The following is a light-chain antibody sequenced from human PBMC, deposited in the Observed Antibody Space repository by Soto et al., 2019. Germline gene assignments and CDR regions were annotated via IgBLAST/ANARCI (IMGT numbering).Light chain of an antibody. CDR1: PDINNF. CDR2: AAS. Sequence: DIQMTQSPSSLSASVGDRVTITCRASPDINNFLAWYQHKPGKVPKLLSYAASTLQSGVPSRFGGSGSGTDFTLTISSLQPEDVATYYCQRYNNAPWTFGQGTKVEIK. V-gene: IGKV1-27*01. CDR3: QRYNNAPWT. J-gene: IGKJ1*01.